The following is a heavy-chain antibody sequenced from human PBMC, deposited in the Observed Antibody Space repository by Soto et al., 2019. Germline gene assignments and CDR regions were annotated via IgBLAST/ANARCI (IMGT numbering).Heavy chain of an antibody. CDR3: TRAVRVLMVPYGMDV. CDR1: GFTYGDYA. V-gene: IGHV3-49*04. CDR2: IRSKAYGGTT. D-gene: IGHD2-8*01. J-gene: IGHJ6*02. Sequence: GGSLRLSCTASGFTYGDYAMSWVRQAPGKGLEWVGFIRSKAYGGTTEYAASVKGRFTISRDDSKSIAYLQMNSLKTEDTAVYYCTRAVRVLMVPYGMDVWGQGTTVTVSS.